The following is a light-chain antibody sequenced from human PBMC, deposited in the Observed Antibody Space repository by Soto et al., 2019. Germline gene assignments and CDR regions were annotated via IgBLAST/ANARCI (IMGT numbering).Light chain of an antibody. CDR3: QQYNSYSGT. CDR1: QSISSW. J-gene: IGKJ1*01. Sequence: DIQMTQSPSTLSASVGDRVTITCRASQSISSWLAWYQQKPGKAPKLLIYKASSLESGVPSRFSGSGSGTEVTLTISSRQPDDFATYYCQQYNSYSGTCGQGTKVEIK. CDR2: KAS. V-gene: IGKV1-5*03.